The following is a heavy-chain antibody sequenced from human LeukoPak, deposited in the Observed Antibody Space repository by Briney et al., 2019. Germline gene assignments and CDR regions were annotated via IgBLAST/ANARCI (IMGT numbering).Heavy chain of an antibody. Sequence: GGSLRLSCAASGFTFSNAWMNWVRQAPGKGLEWVGRIKSKTDGGTTDYAAPVKGRFTISRDDSKSTLYLQMNSLKTEDTAVYYCTTDRGYSYGYPNYYYYYGMDVWGQGTTVTVSS. CDR2: IKSKTDGGTT. CDR1: GFTFSNAW. V-gene: IGHV3-15*07. J-gene: IGHJ6*02. CDR3: TTDRGYSYGYPNYYYYYGMDV. D-gene: IGHD5-18*01.